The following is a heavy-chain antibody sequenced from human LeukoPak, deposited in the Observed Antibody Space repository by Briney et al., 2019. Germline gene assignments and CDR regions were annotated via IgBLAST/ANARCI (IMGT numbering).Heavy chain of an antibody. CDR3: ATDTWDILTGYYRGGRDAFDI. CDR1: GFTFDDYG. D-gene: IGHD3-9*01. CDR2: INWNGGST. J-gene: IGHJ3*02. V-gene: IGHV3-20*04. Sequence: PGGSLRLSCAASGFTFDDYGMSWVRQAPGKGLEWVSGINWNGGSTGYADSVKGRFTISRDNAKNSLYLQMNSLRAEDTALYYCATDTWDILTGYYRGGRDAFDIWGQGTMVTVSS.